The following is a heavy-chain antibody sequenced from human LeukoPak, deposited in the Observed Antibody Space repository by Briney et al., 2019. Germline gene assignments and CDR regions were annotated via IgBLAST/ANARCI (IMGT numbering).Heavy chain of an antibody. CDR2: ISYDGSNK. CDR3: AKERRGYSGYYFDY. Sequence: GRSLRLSCAASGFTFSSYGMHWVRQAPGKGLEWVAVISYDGSNKYYADSVKGRFTISRDNSKNTLYLQMNSLRAEDTAVYYCAKERRGYSGYYFDYWGQGTLVTVSS. D-gene: IGHD5-12*01. J-gene: IGHJ4*02. CDR1: GFTFSSYG. V-gene: IGHV3-30*18.